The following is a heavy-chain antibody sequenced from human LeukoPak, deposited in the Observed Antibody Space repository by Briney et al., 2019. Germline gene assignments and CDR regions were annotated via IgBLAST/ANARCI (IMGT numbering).Heavy chain of an antibody. CDR1: GGSISSSSYY. CDR2: IYYSGST. J-gene: IGHJ4*02. D-gene: IGHD6-19*01. Sequence: SETLSLTCTVSGGSISSSSYYWGWIRQPPGKGLEWIGNIYYSGSTYYNPSLKGRVTISVDTSKNQFSLKLSSVTAADTAIYYCARLDSSGPNDYWGQGTLVVVSS. V-gene: IGHV4-39*01. CDR3: ARLDSSGPNDY.